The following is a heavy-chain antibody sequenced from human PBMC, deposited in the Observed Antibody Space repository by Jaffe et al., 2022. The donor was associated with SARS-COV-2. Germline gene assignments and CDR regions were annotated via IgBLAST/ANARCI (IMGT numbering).Heavy chain of an antibody. J-gene: IGHJ6*02. D-gene: IGHD2-15*01. CDR3: ARDAGSSDLYYYYGMDV. CDR1: GFTFSSYE. V-gene: IGHV3-48*03. Sequence: EVQLVESGGGLVQPGGSLRLSCAASGFTFSSYEMNWVRQAPGKGLEWVSYISSSGSTIYYADSVKGRFTISRDNAKNSLYLQMNSLRAEDTAVYYCARDAGSSDLYYYYGMDVWGQGTTVTVSS. CDR2: ISSSGSTI.